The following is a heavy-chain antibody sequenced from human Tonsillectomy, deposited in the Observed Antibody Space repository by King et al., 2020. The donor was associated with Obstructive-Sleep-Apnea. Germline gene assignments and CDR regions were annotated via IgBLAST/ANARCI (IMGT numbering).Heavy chain of an antibody. V-gene: IGHV3-9*01. CDR3: AKDSVDDYYDSSGYYYFDY. Sequence: VQLVESGGGLVQPGRSLRLSCAASGFTFDDYAMHWVRQAPGKGLEWVSGISWNSGSIGYADSVKGRFTISRDNAKNSLYLQMNRLRPEDTALYYCAKDSVDDYYDSSGYYYFDYWGQGTLVTVSS. CDR2: ISWNSGSI. CDR1: GFTFDDYA. J-gene: IGHJ4*02. D-gene: IGHD3-22*01.